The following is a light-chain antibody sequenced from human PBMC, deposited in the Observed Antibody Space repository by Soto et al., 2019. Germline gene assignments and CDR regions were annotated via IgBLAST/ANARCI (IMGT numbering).Light chain of an antibody. CDR1: SGHSSYI. J-gene: IGLJ2*01. V-gene: IGLV4-60*01. CDR2: IEGSGNY. Sequence: QLVLPQSSSASDSLGSSVTLTCTLSSGHSSYIIAWHQQQPGKAPRYLMKIEGSGNYNKGSGVPDRFSGSSSGAVRYLTITSLQLEYEAEYFCETWDSTLSIFGVGTKLNVL. CDR3: ETWDSTLSI.